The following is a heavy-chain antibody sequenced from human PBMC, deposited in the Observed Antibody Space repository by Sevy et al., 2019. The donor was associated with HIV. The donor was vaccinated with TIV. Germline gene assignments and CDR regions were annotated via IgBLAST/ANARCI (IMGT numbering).Heavy chain of an antibody. V-gene: IGHV1-24*01. CDR1: GYTLTELS. CDR3: ATVSDFWSGYYTPGMDV. Sequence: ASVKVSCKVSGYTLTELSMHWVRQAPGKGLEWMGGFDPGDGETIYAQKFQGRVTMTEDTSTDTAYMELSSLRSEDTAVYYCATVSDFWSGYYTPGMDVWGQGTTVTVSS. CDR2: FDPGDGET. J-gene: IGHJ6*02. D-gene: IGHD3-3*01.